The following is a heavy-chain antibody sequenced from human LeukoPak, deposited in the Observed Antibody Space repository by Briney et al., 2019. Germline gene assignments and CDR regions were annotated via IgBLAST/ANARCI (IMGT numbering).Heavy chain of an antibody. CDR2: ISSSSSTI. CDR1: GFAFSSYS. Sequence: GGSLRLSCAASGFAFSSYSMNWVRQAPGKGLEWVSYISSSSSTIYYADSVKGRFTISRDNAKNSLYLQMNSLRDEDTAVYYCARDVSSTSSYYYGMDVWGQGTTVTVSS. D-gene: IGHD2-2*01. J-gene: IGHJ6*02. CDR3: ARDVSSTSSYYYGMDV. V-gene: IGHV3-48*02.